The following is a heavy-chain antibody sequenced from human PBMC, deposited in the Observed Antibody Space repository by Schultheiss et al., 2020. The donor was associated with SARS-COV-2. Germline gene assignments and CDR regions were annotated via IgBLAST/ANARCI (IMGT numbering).Heavy chain of an antibody. CDR3: AKDRGVSYYYMDV. D-gene: IGHD3-16*01. CDR2: ISWNSGSI. Sequence: RFSCAASGFTFDDYAMHWVRQAPGKGLEWVSGISWNSGSIGYADSVKGRFTISRDNAKNSLYLQMNSLRAEDTALYYCAKDRGVSYYYMDVWGKGTTVTVSS. V-gene: IGHV3-9*01. CDR1: GFTFDDYA. J-gene: IGHJ6*03.